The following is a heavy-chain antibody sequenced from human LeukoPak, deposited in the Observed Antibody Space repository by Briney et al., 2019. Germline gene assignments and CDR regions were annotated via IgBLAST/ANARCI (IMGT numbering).Heavy chain of an antibody. CDR2: ISYDGSNK. Sequence: GGSLRLSCAASGFTFSSYTMHWVRQAPGKGLEWVAVISYDGSNKYYADSVKGRFTISGDNSKYTLYLQMNSLRAEDTAVYYCARDMTTVTTRYFDLWGRGTLVTVSS. CDR3: ARDMTTVTTRYFDL. V-gene: IGHV3-30-3*01. CDR1: GFTFSSYT. J-gene: IGHJ2*01. D-gene: IGHD4-17*01.